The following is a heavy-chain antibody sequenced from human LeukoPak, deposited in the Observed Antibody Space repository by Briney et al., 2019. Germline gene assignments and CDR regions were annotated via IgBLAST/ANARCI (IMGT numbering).Heavy chain of an antibody. Sequence: GASVKVSCTASGYTFTSCDVNWVRQATGQGLEWMGWMNPNTGDTGYAQKFQGRVTMTRSTSISTAYMELSSLRSEDTAVYYCARGRWFSDSSGYFGNAFDIWGQGTLVTVSS. V-gene: IGHV1-8*01. J-gene: IGHJ3*02. D-gene: IGHD3-22*01. CDR2: MNPNTGDT. CDR1: GYTFTSCD. CDR3: ARGRWFSDSSGYFGNAFDI.